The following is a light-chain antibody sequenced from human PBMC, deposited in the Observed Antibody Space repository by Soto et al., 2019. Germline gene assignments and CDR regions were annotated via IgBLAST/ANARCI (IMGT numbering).Light chain of an antibody. CDR3: PQSLSSSWT. Sequence: DIQMTQSPSSLSASVGDRVTITCRASQSISNYLNWYQQKPGKAPKFLIYAASSLQSGVPSRFSGSGSGTDFTLTISSLEREDFATYFCPQSLSSSWTVGPGTKVEI. CDR1: QSISNY. V-gene: IGKV1-39*01. CDR2: AAS. J-gene: IGKJ1*01.